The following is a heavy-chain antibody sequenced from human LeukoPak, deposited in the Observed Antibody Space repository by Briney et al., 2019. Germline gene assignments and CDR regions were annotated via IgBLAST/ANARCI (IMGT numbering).Heavy chain of an antibody. CDR3: ARAPRFAVSLRFLEWPPYFDY. V-gene: IGHV4-28*03. J-gene: IGHJ4*02. CDR1: NYSLTSRIW. Sequence: SETLSLTCAVSNYSLTSRIWWGWIRQPPGKGLEWIGNIYYTGSTTYNPSLKSRITMAVDTSKNQFSLKLSSVTAADTAVYYCARAPRFAVSLRFLEWPPYFDYWGQGTLVTVSS. CDR2: IYYTGST. D-gene: IGHD3-3*01.